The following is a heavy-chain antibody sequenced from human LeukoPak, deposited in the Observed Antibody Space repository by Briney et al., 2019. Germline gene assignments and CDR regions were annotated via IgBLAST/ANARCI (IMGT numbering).Heavy chain of an antibody. J-gene: IGHJ3*02. V-gene: IGHV1-18*01. CDR2: ISAYNGNT. Sequence: GASVKVSCKASGYTFTSYGISWVRQAPGQGLEWMGWISAYNGNTNYAQKLQGRVTMTTDTSTSTAYMELRSLRSDDTAVYYCAREGVVVATAMVDAFDIWGQGTMVTVSS. D-gene: IGHD2-21*02. CDR3: AREGVVVATAMVDAFDI. CDR1: GYTFTSYG.